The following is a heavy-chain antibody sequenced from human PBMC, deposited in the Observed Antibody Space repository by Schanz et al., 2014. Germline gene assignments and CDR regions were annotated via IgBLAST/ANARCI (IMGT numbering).Heavy chain of an antibody. CDR2: INPNSGTT. CDR3: ARAFGGYDPAGALDS. J-gene: IGHJ4*02. Sequence: QVQLVQSGAEVKKPGASVKVSCKASGYTFTSYGINWVRQAPGQGLEWMGWINPNSGTTNYAQKFQGWVTMTRDTSISTAYMELSRLKSDDTAVYYCARAFGGYDPAGALDSWGQGTLVTVSS. D-gene: IGHD5-12*01. V-gene: IGHV1-2*04. CDR1: GYTFTSYG.